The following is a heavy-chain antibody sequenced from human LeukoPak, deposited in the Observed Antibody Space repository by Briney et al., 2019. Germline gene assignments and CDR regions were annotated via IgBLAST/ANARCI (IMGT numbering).Heavy chain of an antibody. Sequence: SETLSLTCAVSDYSISSGYYWGWLRQPPGQGLEWIGIIYHSGTTYYNPSLKSRVTISVDTSKNQFSLKLSSVTAADTAVYYCARRYGFRFDPWGQGTLVTVSS. J-gene: IGHJ5*02. CDR1: DYSISSGYY. V-gene: IGHV4-38-2*01. CDR3: ARRYGFRFDP. D-gene: IGHD3-16*01. CDR2: IYHSGTT.